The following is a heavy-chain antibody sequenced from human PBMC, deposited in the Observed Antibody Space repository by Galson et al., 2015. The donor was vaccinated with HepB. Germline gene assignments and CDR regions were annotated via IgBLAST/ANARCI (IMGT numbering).Heavy chain of an antibody. V-gene: IGHV1-18*01. CDR2: ITPDNGNT. J-gene: IGHJ4*02. Sequence: SVKVSCKAYGYTFTSFSINWVRQAPGQGLEWMGWITPDNGNTNYAQNVQGRVTMTTDTSTNTGYMELRSLRSDDTAVYYCARGGMSAVGGPTFDYWGQGTLVTVSS. CDR3: ARGGMSAVGGPTFDY. D-gene: IGHD3-16*01. CDR1: GYTFTSFS.